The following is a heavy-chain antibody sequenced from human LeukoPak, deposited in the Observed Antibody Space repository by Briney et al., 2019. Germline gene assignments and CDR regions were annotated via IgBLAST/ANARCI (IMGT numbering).Heavy chain of an antibody. D-gene: IGHD3-9*01. CDR3: AKGSTDILTGYPRH. CDR1: GFTFSSYW. Sequence: GGSLRLSCAASGFTFSSYWMSWVRQAPGKGLEWVANIKQDGSEKYYVDSVKGRFTISRDNAKNSLYLQMNSLRAEDTALYYCAKGSTDILTGYPRHWGQGTLVTVSS. CDR2: IKQDGSEK. J-gene: IGHJ4*02. V-gene: IGHV3-7*03.